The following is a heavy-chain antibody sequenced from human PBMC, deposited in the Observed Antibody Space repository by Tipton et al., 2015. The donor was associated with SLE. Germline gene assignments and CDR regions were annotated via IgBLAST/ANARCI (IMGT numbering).Heavy chain of an antibody. CDR1: SGSFSGYY. D-gene: IGHD3-3*01. CDR3: ARGGYDFWSGYYIGY. J-gene: IGHJ4*02. CDR2: INHSGST. Sequence: TLSLTCDLYSGSFSGYYWSWIRQPPGKGLEWIGDINHSGSTKYNPSLKSRVTISVDTSKNQFSLKLSSVTAADTAVYYCARGGYDFWSGYYIGYWGQGTLVTVSS. V-gene: IGHV4-34*01.